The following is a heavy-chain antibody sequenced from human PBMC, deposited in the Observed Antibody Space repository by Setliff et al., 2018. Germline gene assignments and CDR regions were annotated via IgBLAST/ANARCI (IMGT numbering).Heavy chain of an antibody. CDR3: VHRPGYCFTTTCWNFDY. J-gene: IGHJ4*02. V-gene: IGHV2-5*02. Sequence: SGPTLVNPTQTLTLTCTFSGFSLTTSGVGVGWVRQPPGKALEWLAIIFWDDDKRYSPSLKNRLTITKDSLKRQVVLTMTNVDPVDTATYYRVHRPGYCFTTTCWNFDYWGQGALVTVSS. CDR2: IFWDDDK. D-gene: IGHD2-2*01. CDR1: GFSLTTSGVG.